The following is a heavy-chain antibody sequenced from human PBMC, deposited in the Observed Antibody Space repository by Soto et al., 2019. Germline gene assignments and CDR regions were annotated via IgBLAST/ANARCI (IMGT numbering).Heavy chain of an antibody. CDR2: LSRGDER. D-gene: IGHD3-16*01. CDR1: GAPITTTKW. J-gene: IGHJ6*02. V-gene: IGHV4-4*02. Sequence: QVQLQESGPGLVKPSETLSLTCTVSGAPITTTKWWAWVRLPPVKGLEWIGELSRGDERSSNPSLDGLVTMSLDKSNHPFSLNLTSETCADTTIYYCATQTISYTWGVWGRGTSVTVTS. CDR3: ATQTISYTWGV.